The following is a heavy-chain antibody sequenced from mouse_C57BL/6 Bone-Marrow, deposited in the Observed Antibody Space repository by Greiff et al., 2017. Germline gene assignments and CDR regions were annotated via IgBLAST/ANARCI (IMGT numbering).Heavy chain of an antibody. CDR1: GFSFTSYG. D-gene: IGHD2-4*01. V-gene: IGHV2-2*01. CDR3: ARPYYDYSGEAFVY. CDR2: IWSGGST. J-gene: IGHJ2*01. Sequence: QVQLKESGPGLVQPSQSLSITCTVSGFSFTSYGVHWVRQSPGRGLEWLGVIWSGGSTDYKAAFISRLSIRKDNSKSQVFFKMNSLQADDTAIYSCARPYYDYSGEAFVYRGQDSPRTVSS.